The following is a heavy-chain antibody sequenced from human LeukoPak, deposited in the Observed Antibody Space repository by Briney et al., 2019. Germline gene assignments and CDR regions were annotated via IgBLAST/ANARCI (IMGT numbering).Heavy chain of an antibody. D-gene: IGHD1-26*01. V-gene: IGHV3-48*01. CDR2: ISSSSSTI. J-gene: IGHJ4*02. CDR3: ARDLSGYVDY. Sequence: PGGSLRLSCAASGLTFSSYSMNWVRQAPGKGLEWVSYISSSSSTIYYADSVKGRFTISRDNAKNSLYLQMNSLRAEDTAVYYCARDLSGYVDYWGQGTLVTVSS. CDR1: GLTFSSYS.